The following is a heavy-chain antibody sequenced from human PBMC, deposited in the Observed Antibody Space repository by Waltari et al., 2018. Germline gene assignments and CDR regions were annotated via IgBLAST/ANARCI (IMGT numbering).Heavy chain of an antibody. CDR1: GGTFSSYT. D-gene: IGHD3-10*01. CDR3: ARGQMVRGTLYYYYGMDV. J-gene: IGHJ6*02. CDR2: IIPILGIA. Sequence: QVQLVQSGAAVKKPGSSVKVSCKASGGTFSSYTISWVRQAPGQGLEWMGRIIPILGIANYAQKFQGRVTITADKSTSTAYMELSSLRSEDTAVYYCARGQMVRGTLYYYYGMDVWGQGTTVTVSS. V-gene: IGHV1-69*02.